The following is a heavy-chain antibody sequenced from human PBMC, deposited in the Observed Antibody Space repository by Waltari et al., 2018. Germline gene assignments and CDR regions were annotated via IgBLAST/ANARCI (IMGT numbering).Heavy chain of an antibody. J-gene: IGHJ4*02. V-gene: IGHV4-39*07. CDR3: ASHSIDCGGDCYSRVFDY. CDR2: IYYSGST. CDR1: GGSISSSSYY. Sequence: QLQLQESGPGLVKPSETLSLTCTVSGGSISSSSYYWGWIRQPPGKGLEWIGSIYYSGSTYYNPSLKSRVTISVDTSKNQFSLKLSSVTAADTAVYYCASHSIDCGGDCYSRVFDYWGQGTLVTVSS. D-gene: IGHD2-21*01.